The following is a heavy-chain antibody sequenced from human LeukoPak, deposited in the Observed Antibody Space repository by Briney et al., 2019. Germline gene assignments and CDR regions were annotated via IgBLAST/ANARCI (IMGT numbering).Heavy chain of an antibody. J-gene: IGHJ4*02. CDR3: ARQGDSGKYYPFDY. Sequence: PSETLSLTCSVSGGSISGYYWSWIRQPPGKGLEWIGYVYSSGSTDYNPSLKSRVTMSVDTSKNQFSLKLTSVTAADAAVYYCARQGDSGKYYPFDYWGQGALVIVSS. V-gene: IGHV4-59*08. CDR1: GGSISGYY. CDR2: VYSSGST. D-gene: IGHD5-12*01.